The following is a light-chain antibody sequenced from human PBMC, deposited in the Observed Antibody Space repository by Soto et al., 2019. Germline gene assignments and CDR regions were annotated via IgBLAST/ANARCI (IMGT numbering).Light chain of an antibody. V-gene: IGKV3-15*01. CDR1: QSVTTN. Sequence: EVVMTQSPATLSVSPGERVTFSCRASQSVTTNLAWYQHKPGQSPRLLISDASTGASGIPPRFSGSGSGTEFTLTIDRLQSADFATYYCQQLNSYPLTFGGGTKVDIK. J-gene: IGKJ4*01. CDR3: QQLNSYPLT. CDR2: DAS.